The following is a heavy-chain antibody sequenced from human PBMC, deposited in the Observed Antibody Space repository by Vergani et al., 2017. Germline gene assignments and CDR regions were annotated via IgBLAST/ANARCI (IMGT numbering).Heavy chain of an antibody. J-gene: IGHJ4*02. CDR3: ARVVPQYYGSGSKTPAQFDY. Sequence: QVQLQQWGAGLLKPSETLSLTCAVYGGSFSGYYWSWIRQPPGKGLEWIGEINHSGSTNYNPSLKSRVTISVDTSKNQFSLKLSSVTAADTAVYYCARVVPQYYGSGSKTPAQFDYWGQGTLVTVSS. CDR2: INHSGST. V-gene: IGHV4-34*01. CDR1: GGSFSGYY. D-gene: IGHD3-10*01.